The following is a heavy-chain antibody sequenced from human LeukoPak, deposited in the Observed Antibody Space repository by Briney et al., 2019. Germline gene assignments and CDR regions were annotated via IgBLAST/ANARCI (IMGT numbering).Heavy chain of an antibody. Sequence: SVKVSCKASGYTFSSYAISWVRQAPGQGLEWMGGIIPIFGTANYAQKFQGRVTITTDESTSTAYMELSSLRSEDTAVYYCARVFVGHQAPPGYFDYWGQGTLVTVSS. CDR1: GYTFSSYA. CDR3: ARVFVGHQAPPGYFDY. CDR2: IIPIFGTA. D-gene: IGHD1-14*01. V-gene: IGHV1-69*05. J-gene: IGHJ4*02.